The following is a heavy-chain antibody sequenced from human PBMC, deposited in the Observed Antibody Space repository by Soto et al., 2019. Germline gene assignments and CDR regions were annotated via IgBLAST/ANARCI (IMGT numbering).Heavy chain of an antibody. CDR1: GGSIDSGGYS. CDR2: IYHTGAA. V-gene: IGHV4-30-2*01. CDR3: VRASYILPFDP. D-gene: IGHD2-21*01. J-gene: IGHJ5*02. Sequence: QLQLQESGSGLVKPSQTLSLTCAVPGGSIDSGGYSWNWIRQPPGKGLEWIGYIYHTGAAHYNASLEGRVSLSVDMSKNQFSLQMTSVTAADTAVYYCVRASYILPFDPWGQGIFVTVSS.